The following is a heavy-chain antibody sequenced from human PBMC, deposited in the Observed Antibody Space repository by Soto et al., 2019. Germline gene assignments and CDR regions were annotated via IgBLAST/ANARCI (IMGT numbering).Heavy chain of an antibody. V-gene: IGHV3-72*01. CDR1: GFTFSDHN. D-gene: IGHD5-12*01. CDR3: AVDIVGTGSF. J-gene: IGHJ4*02. CDR2: SRRKADRYST. Sequence: EVQVVESGGGLVQPGGSLRLSCAVSGFTFSDHNMDWARQAPGKGLEWVGRSRRKADRYSTEYAASVKGRFSMSRDDSENSMYLQLNSLQAEDTAGYYCAVDIVGTGSFWGQGTLVTVSS.